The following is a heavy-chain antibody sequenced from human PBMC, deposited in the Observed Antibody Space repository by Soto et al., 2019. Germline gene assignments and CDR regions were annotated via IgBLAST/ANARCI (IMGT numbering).Heavy chain of an antibody. Sequence: QVQLVESAGGVVRPGRSLRLSCAASGISLSSYGMRWVRQAPGKGLEWVAVIWYDGGKKYYADSVKGRFTISRDNSKNTLYLQMDSLRAEDTAVYSCAREADSGYDYWGQGTLVTVSS. J-gene: IGHJ4*02. V-gene: IGHV3-33*01. D-gene: IGHD3-22*01. CDR2: IWYDGGKK. CDR3: AREADSGYDY. CDR1: GISLSSYG.